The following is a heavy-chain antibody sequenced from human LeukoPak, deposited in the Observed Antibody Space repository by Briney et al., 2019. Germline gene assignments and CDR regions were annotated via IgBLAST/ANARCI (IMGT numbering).Heavy chain of an antibody. CDR2: IYSGGST. V-gene: IGHV3-66*01. Sequence: GGSLRLSCAASGFTVSSNYMSWVRQAPGKGLEWVSVIYSGGSTYYADSVKGRFTISRDNSKNTLYLQMNSLRAEDTAVYYCASSQWCSGSYLFDYWGQGTLVTVSS. J-gene: IGHJ4*02. CDR1: GFTVSSNY. CDR3: ASSQWCSGSYLFDY. D-gene: IGHD3-10*02.